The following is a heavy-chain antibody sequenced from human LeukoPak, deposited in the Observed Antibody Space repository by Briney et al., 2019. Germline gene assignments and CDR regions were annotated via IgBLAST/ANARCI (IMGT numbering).Heavy chain of an antibody. CDR2: IYYSGST. CDR3: ARESGSYEKGVLE. CDR1: GGSISSSSYY. V-gene: IGHV4-39*02. Sequence: SETLSLTCTVSGGSISSSSYYWGWIRQPPGKGLEWIGSIYYSGSTYYNPSLKSRVTISADTSKNQFSLKLSSVTAADTAVYCCARESGSYEKGVLEWGQGTLVTVSS. D-gene: IGHD1-26*01. J-gene: IGHJ4*02.